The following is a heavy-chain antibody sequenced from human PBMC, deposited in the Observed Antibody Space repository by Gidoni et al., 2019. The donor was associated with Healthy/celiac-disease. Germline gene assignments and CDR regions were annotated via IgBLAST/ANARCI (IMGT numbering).Heavy chain of an antibody. J-gene: IGHJ6*03. V-gene: IGHV3-11*01. CDR2: ISSSGSTI. CDR3: AREGSSWYYYYYMDV. D-gene: IGHD2-15*01. CDR1: GFTFSDYY. Sequence: QVQLVESGGGLVKPVGSLRLSCAASGFTFSDYYMSWIRQAPGKGLGGVSYISSSGSTIYYADSVKGRFTISRDNAKNSLYLQMNSLRAEDTAVYYCAREGSSWYYYYYMDVGQRDHGHRLL.